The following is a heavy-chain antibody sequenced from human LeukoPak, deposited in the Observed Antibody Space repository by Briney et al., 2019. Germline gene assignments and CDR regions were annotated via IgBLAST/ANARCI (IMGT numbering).Heavy chain of an antibody. J-gene: IGHJ4*02. CDR2: ISSSSSTI. CDR3: ARDPLLLWFGELSSGGFDY. Sequence: GGSLRLSCAASGFTFSSYSMNWVRQAPGKGLEWVSYISSSSSTIYYADSVKGRFTISRDNAKNSLYLQMNSLRAEDTAVYYCARDPLLLWFGELSSGGFDYWGQGTLVTVSS. CDR1: GFTFSSYS. V-gene: IGHV3-48*04. D-gene: IGHD3-10*01.